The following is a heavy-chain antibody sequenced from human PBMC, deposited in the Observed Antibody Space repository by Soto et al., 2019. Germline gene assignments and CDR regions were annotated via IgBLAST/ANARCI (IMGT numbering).Heavy chain of an antibody. D-gene: IGHD3-3*01. Sequence: GGSLRLSCSASGLTFSSYEMHWVRQAPGKGLEWVSYISKSGSIIYYTDYVKGRFTISRDNAKNLLYLEMKSLRAEDSAVYFCASVMLRFSYGIDVWGKGTTVTVSS. J-gene: IGHJ6*04. CDR1: GLTFSSYE. V-gene: IGHV3-48*03. CDR3: ASVMLRFSYGIDV. CDR2: ISKSGSII.